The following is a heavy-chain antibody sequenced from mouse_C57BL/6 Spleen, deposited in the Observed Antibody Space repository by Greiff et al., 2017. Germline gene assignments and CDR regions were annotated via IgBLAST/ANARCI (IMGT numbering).Heavy chain of an antibody. J-gene: IGHJ3*01. Sequence: QVQLQQSGPELVKPGASVKISCKASGYAFSSSWMNWVKQRPGKGLEWIGRIYPGDGDTNYNGKFKGKATLTADKSSSTAYMQLSSLTSEDSAVYVCASRSYDRAFAYWGQGTLVTVSA. CDR2: IYPGDGDT. V-gene: IGHV1-82*01. CDR3: ASRSYDRAFAY. CDR1: GYAFSSSW. D-gene: IGHD2-12*01.